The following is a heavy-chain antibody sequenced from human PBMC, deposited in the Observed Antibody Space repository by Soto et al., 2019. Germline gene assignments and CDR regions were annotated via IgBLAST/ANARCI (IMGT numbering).Heavy chain of an antibody. D-gene: IGHD2-8*01. Sequence: ASVKVSCKASGYTFTSYGISWVRQAPGQGLEWMGWISAYTGNTNYAQKLQGRVTMTTDTSTSTAYMELRSLRSDDTAVYYCARVKDCTNGVCYYNWFDPWGQGTLVTVSS. CDR2: ISAYTGNT. V-gene: IGHV1-18*01. CDR1: GYTFTSYG. J-gene: IGHJ5*02. CDR3: ARVKDCTNGVCYYNWFDP.